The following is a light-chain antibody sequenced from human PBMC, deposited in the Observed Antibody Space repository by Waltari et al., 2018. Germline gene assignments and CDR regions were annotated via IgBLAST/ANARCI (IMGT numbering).Light chain of an antibody. V-gene: IGKV3-20*01. CDR1: PSVRNA. J-gene: IGKJ1*01. CDR3: QHYVTFPVT. Sequence: PGTASPSVRNALAWYQQKPGQASTLLSYGASNRATDMPDRFSGSGSGTDFSLIISRLEPEDCAVYYWQHYVTFPVTFGQGTKVEIK. CDR2: GAS.